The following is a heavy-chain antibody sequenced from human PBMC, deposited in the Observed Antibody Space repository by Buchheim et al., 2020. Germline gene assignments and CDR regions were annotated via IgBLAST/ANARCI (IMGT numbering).Heavy chain of an antibody. D-gene: IGHD3-22*01. Sequence: EVQLLESGGGLVQPGGSLRLSCAASGFTFSSYAMSWVRQAPGKGLEWVSAISGSGGSTYYADSVKGRFTISRDNSKHTLYLQMNSLRAEDTAVYYCAMRPPLNYYDSSGSQDDYWGQGTL. CDR2: ISGSGGST. V-gene: IGHV3-23*01. CDR3: AMRPPLNYYDSSGSQDDY. J-gene: IGHJ4*02. CDR1: GFTFSSYA.